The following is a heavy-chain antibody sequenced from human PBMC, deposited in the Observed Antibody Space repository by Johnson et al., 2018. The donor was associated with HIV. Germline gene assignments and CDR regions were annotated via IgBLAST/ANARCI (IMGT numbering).Heavy chain of an antibody. CDR3: TTGVSVGVTPGREIDAFDI. D-gene: IGHD2-21*02. CDR1: GFTFSNYW. V-gene: IGHV3-7*01. J-gene: IGHJ3*02. CDR2: IKQDGSEK. Sequence: VQLVESGGGLVQPGGSLRLSCAASGFTFSNYWMSWVRQAPGKGLEWVANIKQDGSEKYYVDSVKGRFTISRDNAKNSLYLQMNSLRAEDTAVYYCTTGVSVGVTPGREIDAFDIWGQGTMVTASS.